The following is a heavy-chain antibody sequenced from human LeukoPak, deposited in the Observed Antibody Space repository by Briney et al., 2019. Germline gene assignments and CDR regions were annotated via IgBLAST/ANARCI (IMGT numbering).Heavy chain of an antibody. J-gene: IGHJ4*02. CDR3: ARGSGSSSWYYFDY. CDR1: GGSISSYY. Sequence: SETLSLTCTVSGGSISSYYWSWIRQSAGKGLEWIGRIYTSGTTNYNPSLKSRVTISLDESKNHFSLKLSSVTAADTAVYYCARGSGSSSWYYFDYWGQGTQVTVSS. D-gene: IGHD6-13*01. V-gene: IGHV4-4*07. CDR2: IYTSGTT.